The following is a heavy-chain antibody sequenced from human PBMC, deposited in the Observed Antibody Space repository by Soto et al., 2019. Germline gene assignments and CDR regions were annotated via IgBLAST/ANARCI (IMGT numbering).Heavy chain of an antibody. V-gene: IGHV3-30*18. D-gene: IGHD2-15*01. Sequence: QVQVEEFGGGVVQPGRSLRLSCAGPTFTFSDLGFHWVRQAPGKGLEWVAMISYDGSDQYYGDSVQGRFTIYRDDSKNTLYLQMNSLRAEDTAMYYCAKSTYCNGGSCFPQYWGPGTLVTVSS. CDR3: AKSTYCNGGSCFPQY. CDR2: ISYDGSDQ. CDR1: TFTFSDLG. J-gene: IGHJ4*02.